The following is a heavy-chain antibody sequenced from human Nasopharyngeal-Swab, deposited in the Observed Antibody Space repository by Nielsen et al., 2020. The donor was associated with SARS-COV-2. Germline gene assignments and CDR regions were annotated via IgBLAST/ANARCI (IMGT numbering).Heavy chain of an antibody. CDR3: ARDRTNDYYYYMDV. CDR1: GFAFSDYS. V-gene: IGHV3-48*02. Sequence: GGSLRLSCAASGFAFSDYSMDWVRQAPGKGLEWVSYITSSSSTRYYADSVKGRFTVSRDNAKNSLYLQMSSLRDEDTAVYYCARDRTNDYYYYMDVWGKGTTVTVSS. J-gene: IGHJ6*03. CDR2: ITSSSSTR. D-gene: IGHD1-1*01.